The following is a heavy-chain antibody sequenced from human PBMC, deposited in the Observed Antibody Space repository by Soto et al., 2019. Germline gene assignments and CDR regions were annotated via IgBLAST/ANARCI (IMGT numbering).Heavy chain of an antibody. CDR3: AKGGEAYYYDSSGYYPDY. V-gene: IGHV3-30*18. CDR1: GFTFSSYG. CDR2: ISYDGSNK. D-gene: IGHD3-22*01. J-gene: IGHJ4*02. Sequence: GGSLRLSCAASGFTFSSYGMHWVRQAPGKGLEWVAVISYDGSNKYYADSVKGRFTISRDNSKNTLYLQMNSLKAEDTAVYYCAKGGEAYYYDSSGYYPDYWGQGTLVTVSS.